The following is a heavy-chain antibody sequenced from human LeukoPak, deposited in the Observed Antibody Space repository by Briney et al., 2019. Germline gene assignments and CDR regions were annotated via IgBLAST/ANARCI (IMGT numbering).Heavy chain of an antibody. CDR1: GYTFTSYY. CDR2: INPSGGST. V-gene: IGHV1-46*01. Sequence: GASVKVSCKASGYTFTSYYMHWVRQAPGQGLEWMGIINPSGGSTSYAQKFQGRVTMTRDTSTSTVYMELSSLRSEDTAVYYCARGGETPRYYYYGMGVWGQGTTVTVSS. J-gene: IGHJ6*02. CDR3: ARGGETPRYYYYGMGV.